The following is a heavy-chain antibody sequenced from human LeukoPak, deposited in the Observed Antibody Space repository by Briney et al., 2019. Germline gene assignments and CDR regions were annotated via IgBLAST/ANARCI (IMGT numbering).Heavy chain of an antibody. J-gene: IGHJ4*02. CDR3: ARGATKVTKWALFDL. CDR1: GFTFSAYT. CDR2: ITSSSSHI. D-gene: IGHD5-12*01. V-gene: IGHV3-21*01. Sequence: PGGSLRLSCAASGFTFSAYTMTWVRQAPGKGLEWVSSITSSSSHIYYADSVKGRFTISRDNARNSLFLQMNSLRDEDTAVYYCARGATKVTKWALFDLWGQGTLVTVSS.